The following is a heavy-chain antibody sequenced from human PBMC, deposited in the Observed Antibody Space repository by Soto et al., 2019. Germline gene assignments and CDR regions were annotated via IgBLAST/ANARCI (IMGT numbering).Heavy chain of an antibody. J-gene: IGHJ6*02. D-gene: IGHD1-20*01. CDR2: IERDDDDK. CDR3: ARSIRGPRRFNGMDV. V-gene: IGHV2-70*13. Sequence: SAPTPVNTTETPPLTCSFPGSSLTSPGMCVSWIRQSPGKALEWLALIERDDDDKYYSTSLKTRLTISKDTRKNQVVLTMANMEPADTATYYCARSIRGPRRFNGMDVWGQGTTVTVSS. CDR1: GSSLTSPGMC.